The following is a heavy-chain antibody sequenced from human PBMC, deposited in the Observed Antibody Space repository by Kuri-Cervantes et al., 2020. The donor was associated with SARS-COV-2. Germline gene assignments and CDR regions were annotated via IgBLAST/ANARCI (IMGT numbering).Heavy chain of an antibody. D-gene: IGHD1-26*01. CDR2: ISSSSSYI. CDR3: ASEAIIVGATGDAFDI. CDR1: GFTFGDYA. J-gene: IGHJ3*02. Sequence: GESLKISCTASGFTFGDYAMSWVRQAPGKGLEWVSSISSSSSYIYYADSVKGRFTISRDNSKNTLYLQMNSLRAEDTAVYYCASEAIIVGATGDAFDIWGQGTMVTVSS. V-gene: IGHV3-21*01.